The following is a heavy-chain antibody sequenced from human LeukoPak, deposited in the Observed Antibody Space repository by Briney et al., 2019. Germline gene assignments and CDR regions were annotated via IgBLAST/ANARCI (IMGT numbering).Heavy chain of an antibody. CDR2: IYSGGST. CDR3: ARGPHSSSWFDY. Sequence: GGSLRLSCAASGFTFSGFAMSWVRRTPGKGLEWVSVIYSGGSTYYADSVKGRFTISRDNSKNTLYLQMNSLRAEDTAVYYCARGPHSSSWFDYWGQGTLVTVSS. CDR1: GFTFSGFA. J-gene: IGHJ4*02. D-gene: IGHD6-6*01. V-gene: IGHV3-66*02.